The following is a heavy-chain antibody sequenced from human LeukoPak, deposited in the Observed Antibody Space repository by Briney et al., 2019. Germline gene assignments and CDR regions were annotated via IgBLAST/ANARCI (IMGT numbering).Heavy chain of an antibody. CDR2: IYSGGRT. CDR1: GFPVSINY. CDR3: RRGEYVNYLNY. D-gene: IGHD3-16*01. V-gene: IGHV3-66*01. Sequence: PGGPLRLPCAASGFPVSINYMRWVRQAPGKGLEWVSVIYSGGRTHYADSVKGRLTISRDNPKTALYLQMNCQRGEHRAVFYCRRGEYVNYLNYWSQPCLVTVHS. J-gene: IGHJ4*02.